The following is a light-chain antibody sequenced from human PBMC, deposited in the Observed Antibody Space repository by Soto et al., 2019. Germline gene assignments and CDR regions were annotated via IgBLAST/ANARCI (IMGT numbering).Light chain of an antibody. V-gene: IGKV3-20*01. CDR3: QQYGNSPLP. CDR1: QSVATSY. Sequence: EIVLTQSPGTLSSSPGERATFSCRASQSVATSYFAWYQHKPGQAPRLPIYGAASRATGIPDRFSRSGPGTDFTLTISSLEALDFEVYYWQQYGNSPLPFGGGTKVELK. J-gene: IGKJ4*01. CDR2: GAA.